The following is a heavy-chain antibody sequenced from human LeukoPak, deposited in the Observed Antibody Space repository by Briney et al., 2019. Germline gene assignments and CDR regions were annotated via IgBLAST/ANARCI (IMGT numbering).Heavy chain of an antibody. Sequence: SETLSLTCTVSGGSISSYYWSWIRQPAGKGLEWIGRIYTSGSTNYNPSLKSRVTMSVDTSKNQFSLKLSSVTAADTAVYYCARGITMVRGVSLYYFDYWGQGTLVTVSS. D-gene: IGHD3-10*01. CDR2: IYTSGST. CDR3: ARGITMVRGVSLYYFDY. CDR1: GGSISSYY. J-gene: IGHJ4*02. V-gene: IGHV4-4*07.